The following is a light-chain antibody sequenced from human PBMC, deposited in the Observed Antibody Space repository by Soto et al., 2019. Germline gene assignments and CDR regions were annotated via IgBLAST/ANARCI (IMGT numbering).Light chain of an antibody. J-gene: IGKJ1*01. CDR1: QSVSSS. CDR3: QRRSNWSTT. CDR2: DAS. Sequence: ENVLTQSPATLSLSLGVGATLSCRASQSVSSSLAWYQQKPGQAPRLLIYDASNRATGIPARFSGSGSGTDFTLTISSLEPEDFAVYYCQRRSNWSTTFGQGTKVDIK. V-gene: IGKV3-11*01.